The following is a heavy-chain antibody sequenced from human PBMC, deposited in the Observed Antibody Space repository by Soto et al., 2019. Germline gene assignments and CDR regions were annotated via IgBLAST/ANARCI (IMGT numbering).Heavy chain of an antibody. Sequence: GGSLRLSCAASGFTVSSNYMSWVRQAPGKGLEWVSVIYSGGSTYYADSVKGRFTISRDNSKNTLYLQMNSLRAEDTAVYYCARETYLAAYYYYIDVWGKGTTVTVSS. D-gene: IGHD3-10*01. V-gene: IGHV3-66*01. CDR2: IYSGGST. CDR3: ARETYLAAYYYYIDV. CDR1: GFTVSSNY. J-gene: IGHJ6*03.